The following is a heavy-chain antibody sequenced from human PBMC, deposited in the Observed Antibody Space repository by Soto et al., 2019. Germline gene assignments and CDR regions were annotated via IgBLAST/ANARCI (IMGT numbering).Heavy chain of an antibody. CDR1: GGSISSGGYY. D-gene: IGHD6-19*01. CDR2: IYYSGST. V-gene: IGHV4-31*03. CDR3: ARASSSGWTNYYYYYGMDV. J-gene: IGHJ6*02. Sequence: SETLSLTCTVSGGSISSGGYYWSWIRQHPGKGLEWIGYIYYSGSTYYNPSLKSRVTISVDTSKNQFSLKLSSVTAADTAVYYCARASSSGWTNYYYYYGMDVWGQGTTVTVSS.